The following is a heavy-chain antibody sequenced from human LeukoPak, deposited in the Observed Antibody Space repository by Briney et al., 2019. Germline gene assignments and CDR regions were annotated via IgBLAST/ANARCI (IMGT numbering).Heavy chain of an antibody. J-gene: IGHJ4*02. D-gene: IGHD6-19*01. CDR3: ARDPTSVAGTNYFDY. CDR2: IYYSGST. V-gene: IGHV4-38-2*02. CDR1: GYSISSGYY. Sequence: SETLSLTCTVSGYSISSGYYWGWIRQPPGKGLEWIGSIYYSGSTYYNPSLKSRVTISVDTSKNQFSLKLSSVTAADTAVYYCARDPTSVAGTNYFDYWGQGTLVTVSS.